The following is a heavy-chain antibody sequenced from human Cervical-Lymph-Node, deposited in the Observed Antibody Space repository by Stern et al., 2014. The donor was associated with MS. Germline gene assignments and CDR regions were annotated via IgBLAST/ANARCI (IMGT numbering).Heavy chain of an antibody. Sequence: QMQLVQSGAEVEKPGASVKVSCKVSGHTFSGYYIHWVRQAPGQGLEWMGWINNSSGVTNYAQKFQGRVTMTRDTYISTAYVELNRLKSDDTAIYYCARGDRADSNQSFDYWGQGTLVTVSS. D-gene: IGHD2-8*01. J-gene: IGHJ4*02. V-gene: IGHV1-2*02. CDR2: INNSSGVT. CDR1: GHTFSGYY. CDR3: ARGDRADSNQSFDY.